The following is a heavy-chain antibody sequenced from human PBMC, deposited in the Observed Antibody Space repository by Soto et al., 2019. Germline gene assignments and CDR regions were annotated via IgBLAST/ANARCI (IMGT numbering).Heavy chain of an antibody. CDR1: GESLNNYY. V-gene: IGHV4-59*08. Sequence: PSETLSLTCTVSGESLNNYYWSWIRQPPGKGLEWIGYIYYSGSTNYNPSLKSRVTISVDTSKNQFSLKLSSVTAADTAVYYCAGEGTWSGYYYYGMDVWGQGTTVTVSS. CDR2: IYYSGST. CDR3: AGEGTWSGYYYYGMDV. D-gene: IGHD1-1*01. J-gene: IGHJ6*02.